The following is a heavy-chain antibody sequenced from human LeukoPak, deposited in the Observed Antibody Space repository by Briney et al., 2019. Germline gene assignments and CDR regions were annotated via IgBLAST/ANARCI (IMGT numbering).Heavy chain of an antibody. D-gene: IGHD3-10*01. CDR1: GASINTASYY. CDR2: IYYSGST. CDR3: ARHTYYYGSFDY. J-gene: IGHJ4*02. V-gene: IGHV4-39*01. Sequence: SETLSLTCTVSGASINTASYYWGWIRQSPGRGLEWIGSIYYSGSTYYNPSLKSRVTISVDTSKNQFSLKLSSVTAADTAVYYCARHTYYYGSFDYWGQGTLVTVSS.